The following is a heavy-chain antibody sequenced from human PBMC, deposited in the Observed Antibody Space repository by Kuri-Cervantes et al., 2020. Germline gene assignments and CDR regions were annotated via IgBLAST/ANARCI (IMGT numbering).Heavy chain of an antibody. CDR1: GFTFSKHA. CDR3: ARAAIAAAGKLSYMDV. D-gene: IGHD6-13*01. Sequence: GGSLRLSCAASGFTFSKHAMNWVRQAPGQGLEWVSTISIISGSTYYADSVKGRFTISRDNAKNSLYLQMNSLRAEDTAVYYCARAAIAAAGKLSYMDVWGKGTTVTVSS. CDR2: ISIISGST. V-gene: IGHV3-21*01. J-gene: IGHJ6*03.